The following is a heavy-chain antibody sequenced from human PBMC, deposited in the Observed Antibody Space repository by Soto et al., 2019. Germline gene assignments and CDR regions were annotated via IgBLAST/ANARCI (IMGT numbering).Heavy chain of an antibody. CDR3: ARDLRGAFDY. J-gene: IGHJ4*02. CDR1: GFTFSSYA. D-gene: IGHD1-26*01. V-gene: IGHV3-23*01. CDR2: VRGGGDLT. Sequence: GGSLRLSCAASGFTFSSYAMSWVRQAPGKGLEWITSVRGGGDLTYYADSVKGRFTISRDNSQNTINLQMHGLRAEDSAVYYCARDLRGAFDYWGQGTVVTVSS.